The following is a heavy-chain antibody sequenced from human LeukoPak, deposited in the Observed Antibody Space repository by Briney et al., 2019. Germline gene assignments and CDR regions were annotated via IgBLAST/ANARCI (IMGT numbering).Heavy chain of an antibody. D-gene: IGHD3-10*01. CDR2: ISYDGSNK. CDR3: AREPPYGSGSYAT. J-gene: IGHJ3*01. CDR1: GFTFSSYA. Sequence: GGSLRLSCAASGFTFSSYAMHWVRQAPGKGLEWVAVISYDGSNKYYADSVKGRFTTSRDNSKNTLYLQMNSLRAEDMAVYYCAREPPYGSGSYATWGQGTMVTASS. V-gene: IGHV3-30-3*01.